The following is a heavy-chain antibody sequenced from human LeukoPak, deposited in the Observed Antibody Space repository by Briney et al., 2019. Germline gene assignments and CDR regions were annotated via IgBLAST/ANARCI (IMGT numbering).Heavy chain of an antibody. CDR1: GYTFTSYG. CDR2: INTADGTT. CDR3: ARNMDDSGTPGY. V-gene: IGHV1-3*04. D-gene: IGHD3-10*01. J-gene: IGHJ4*02. Sequence: ASVKVSCKASGYTFTSYGISWVRQAPGQGLEWMGWINTADGTTKYSQKFEGRVTITRDSSATTAYMELSSLRPEDTSVYYCARNMDDSGTPGYWGQGTLVTVSS.